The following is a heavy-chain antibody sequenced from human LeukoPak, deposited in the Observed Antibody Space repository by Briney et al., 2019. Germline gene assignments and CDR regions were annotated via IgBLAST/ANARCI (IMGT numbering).Heavy chain of an antibody. CDR3: AKVRGRVVAPDFGYYFDY. V-gene: IGHV3-23*01. Sequence: QPGRSLRLSCAASGFTFSTYAMSWVRQAPGKGLEGVSAISDSGGGTSYADSVRGRFTISRDNSRNTLYLQMNSLRADDTAIYYCAKVRGRVVAPDFGYYFDYWGQGALATVST. D-gene: IGHD2-15*01. J-gene: IGHJ4*02. CDR1: GFTFSTYA. CDR2: ISDSGGGT.